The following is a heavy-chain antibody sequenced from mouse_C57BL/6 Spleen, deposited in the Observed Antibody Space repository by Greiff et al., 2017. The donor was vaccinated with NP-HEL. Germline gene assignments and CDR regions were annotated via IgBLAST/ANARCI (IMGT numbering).Heavy chain of an antibody. Sequence: VQRVESGPGLVAPSQSLSITCTVSGFSLTSYGVDWVRQSPGKGLEWLGVIWGVGSTNYNSALKSRLSISTDNSKSQVFLKMNSLQTDDTAMYYCASFYDGYGFAYWGQGTLVTVSA. V-gene: IGHV2-6*01. CDR3: ASFYDGYGFAY. D-gene: IGHD2-3*01. J-gene: IGHJ3*01. CDR2: IWGVGST. CDR1: GFSLTSYG.